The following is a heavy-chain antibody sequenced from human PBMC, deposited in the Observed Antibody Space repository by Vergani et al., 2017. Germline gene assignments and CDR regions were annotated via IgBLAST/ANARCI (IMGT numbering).Heavy chain of an antibody. Sequence: QVQLVESGGGVVQPGRSLRLSCAASGFTFSSYGMHWVRQAPGKGLEGVAVIWYDGSNKYYADSVKGRFTISRDNSKKTLYLQMNSLRAEDTAVYYCARDPRVWWYQLLSHYYYYGMDVWGQGTTVTVSS. CDR3: ARDPRVWWYQLLSHYYYYGMDV. CDR1: GFTFSSYG. D-gene: IGHD2-2*01. V-gene: IGHV3-33*01. J-gene: IGHJ6*02. CDR2: IWYDGSNK.